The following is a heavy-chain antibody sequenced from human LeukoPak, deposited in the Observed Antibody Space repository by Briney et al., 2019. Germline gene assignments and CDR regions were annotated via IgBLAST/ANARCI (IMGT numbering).Heavy chain of an antibody. Sequence: GGSLRLSCAASGFTFSNYAMSWVRQAPGKGLEWVSGISGSGGTTYYADSVKGRFTVSRDNSKNTLSLQMYSLRAEDTAIYYCAKANVFGVLDYFDYWGQGTLVTVSS. CDR2: ISGSGGTT. J-gene: IGHJ4*02. V-gene: IGHV3-23*01. CDR1: GFTFSNYA. D-gene: IGHD3-3*01. CDR3: AKANVFGVLDYFDY.